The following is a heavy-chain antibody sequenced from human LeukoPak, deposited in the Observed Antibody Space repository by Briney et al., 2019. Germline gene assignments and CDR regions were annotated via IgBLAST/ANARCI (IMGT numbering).Heavy chain of an antibody. Sequence: SETLSLTCTVSGGSISSGSYYWSWIRQPAGKGLEWIGRIYTSGSTNCNPSLKSRVTISVDTSKNQFSLKLSSVTAADTAVYYCAREVYYDFWSGYYPENYYYYYMDVWGKGTTVTVSS. CDR3: AREVYYDFWSGYYPENYYYYYMDV. CDR1: GGSISSGSYY. D-gene: IGHD3-3*01. CDR2: IYTSGST. V-gene: IGHV4-61*02. J-gene: IGHJ6*03.